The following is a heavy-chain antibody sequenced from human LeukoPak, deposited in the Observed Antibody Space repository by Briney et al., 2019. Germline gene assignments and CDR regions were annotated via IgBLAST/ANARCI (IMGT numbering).Heavy chain of an antibody. CDR1: GFTFSTFA. J-gene: IGHJ4*02. V-gene: IGHV3-23*01. Sequence: PGGSLRLSCAASGFTFSTFAMSWVRQAPGKGLEWVAAISGSGDTTYYAGSVKGRFTISRDNSKNTLYLQMNSLRGEDTAVYYCAKSLTGYFRGYDYWGQGTLVSVSS. CDR3: AKSLTGYFRGYDY. D-gene: IGHD3-9*01. CDR2: ISGSGDTT.